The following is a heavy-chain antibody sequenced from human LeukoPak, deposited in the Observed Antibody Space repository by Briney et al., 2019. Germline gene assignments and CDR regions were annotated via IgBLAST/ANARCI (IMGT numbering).Heavy chain of an antibody. CDR1: GFTFSSYA. V-gene: IGHV3-30-3*01. CDR2: ISYDGSNK. CDR3: AREYDSSGYYSWYYYGMDV. Sequence: PGGSLRLSCAASGFTFSSYAMHWVPQAPGKGVEWVAVISYDGSNKYYADSVKGRFTISRDNSKNTLYLQMNSMRAEDTAVYYCAREYDSSGYYSWYYYGMDVWGQGTTVTVSS. J-gene: IGHJ6*02. D-gene: IGHD3-22*01.